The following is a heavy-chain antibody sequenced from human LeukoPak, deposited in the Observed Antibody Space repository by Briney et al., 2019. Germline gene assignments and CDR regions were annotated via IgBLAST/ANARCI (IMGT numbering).Heavy chain of an antibody. CDR1: GYTFIDYY. CDR2: INLNSGGT. V-gene: IGHV1-2*02. CDR3: TRGGDDEGPNYFDY. D-gene: IGHD3-10*01. Sequence: GASVKVSCKASGYTFIDYYMHWVRQAPGHGLEWLGWINLNSGGTHYVQKFQGRVTMTRDTSISTAHMELDGLRYGDTAVYYCTRGGDDEGPNYFDYWGQGTLVTVSS. J-gene: IGHJ4*02.